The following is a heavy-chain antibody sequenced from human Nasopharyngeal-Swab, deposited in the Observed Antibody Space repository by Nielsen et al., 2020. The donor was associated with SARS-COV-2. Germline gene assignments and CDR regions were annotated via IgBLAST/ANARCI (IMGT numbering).Heavy chain of an antibody. CDR3: ARGGDPREVVAATDCFDP. D-gene: IGHD2-15*01. V-gene: IGHV1-46*01. Sequence: ASVKVSCKASGYTFTRYYIHWVRQAPGQGLEWMGIINRGGGSARYSQNFQGRVTMTRDTSTSTVYMELSSLRSEDTAVYYCARGGDPREVVAATDCFDPWGQGTLVTVSS. J-gene: IGHJ5*02. CDR1: GYTFTRYY. CDR2: INRGGGSA.